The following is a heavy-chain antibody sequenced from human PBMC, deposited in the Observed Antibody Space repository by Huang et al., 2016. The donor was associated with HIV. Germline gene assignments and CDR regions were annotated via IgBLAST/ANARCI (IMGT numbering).Heavy chain of an antibody. Sequence: QVRLDQWGAGLLKPSETLPLTCAVYGDSLSGFFWSWIRHSPGRGLEWIGERTQSGRTNYNPSLKSRVTIAIDTSKKQFSLKLKSVTADDTSTYYCARGRGTSWSFFDTWGQGSFVTVSS. CDR3: ARGRGTSWSFFDT. CDR1: GDSLSGFF. D-gene: IGHD2-2*01. CDR2: RTQSGRT. J-gene: IGHJ5*02. V-gene: IGHV4-34*01.